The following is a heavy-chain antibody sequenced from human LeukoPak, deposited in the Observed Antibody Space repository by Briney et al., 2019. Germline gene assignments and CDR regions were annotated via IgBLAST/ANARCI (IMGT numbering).Heavy chain of an antibody. J-gene: IGHJ4*02. D-gene: IGHD6-19*01. CDR3: AKLSSPYSSGWLGFDY. CDR1: GFTFSSYA. CDR2: ISGSGGST. V-gene: IGHV3-23*01. Sequence: PGGSLRLSCAASGFTFSSYAMSWVRQAPGKGLEWVSAISGSGGSTYYADSVKGRFTISRDNSKNTLYLQMNSLRAEDTAVYYCAKLSSPYSSGWLGFDYWGQGTLVTVSS.